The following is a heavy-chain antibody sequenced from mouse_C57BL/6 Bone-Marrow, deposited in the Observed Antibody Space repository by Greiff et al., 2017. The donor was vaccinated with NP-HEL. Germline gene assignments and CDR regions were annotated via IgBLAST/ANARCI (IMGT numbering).Heavy chain of an antibody. CDR3: ARGAY. CDR1: GYEFSNYW. Sequence: QVQLQQSGAELVKPGASVKISCKASGYEFSNYWMNWVKQRPGKGLEWIGQIYPGDGDTTYNGKFKDKATLTADKSSSTAYIQLSRLTSEDSAVYFCARGAYWGQGTLVTVSA. J-gene: IGHJ3*01. V-gene: IGHV1-80*01. CDR2: IYPGDGDT.